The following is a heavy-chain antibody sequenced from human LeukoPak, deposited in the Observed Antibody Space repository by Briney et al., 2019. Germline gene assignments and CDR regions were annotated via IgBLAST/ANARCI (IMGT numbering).Heavy chain of an antibody. CDR3: ARGPRGFDY. J-gene: IGHJ4*02. CDR1: GFSLSDKN. V-gene: IGHV3-72*01. Sequence: PGGSLRLSCAAFGFSLSDKNMDWVRQAPGKGLEWVARSRNKANSYTTEYAASVKGRFSISRDDSDNSLYLQMNSLKTEDTAVYFCARGPRGFDYWGQGTLVTVSS. CDR2: SRNKANSYTT.